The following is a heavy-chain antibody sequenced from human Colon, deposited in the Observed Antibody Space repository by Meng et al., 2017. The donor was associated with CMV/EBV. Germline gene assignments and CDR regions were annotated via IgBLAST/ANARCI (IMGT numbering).Heavy chain of an antibody. CDR3: ATYYEGRGGQGP. Sequence: CTGSGGSINSGNHHWSWIRQHPGKGLEWIASIYNSGTTDYNPSLKSRVTMSVDSSKNQFFLNLNSVTAADTAVYYCATYYEGRGGQGPWGQGTLVTVSS. J-gene: IGHJ5*02. CDR1: GGSINSGNHH. CDR2: IYNSGTT. D-gene: IGHD3-22*01. V-gene: IGHV4-31*03.